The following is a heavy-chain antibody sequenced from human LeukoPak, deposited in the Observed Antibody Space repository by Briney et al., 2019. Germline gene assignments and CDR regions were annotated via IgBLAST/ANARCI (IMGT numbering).Heavy chain of an antibody. CDR1: GFTFSNYW. CDR3: AGRGSYGTFDY. Sequence: GGSLRLSCAASGFTFSNYWMHWVRQAPGKGLVWVSRINSDGINTSYADSVKGRFTISRDNAKNSLYLQMNSLRAEDTAVYYCAGRGSYGTFDYWGQGTLVTVSS. D-gene: IGHD1-26*01. J-gene: IGHJ4*02. V-gene: IGHV3-74*01. CDR2: INSDGINT.